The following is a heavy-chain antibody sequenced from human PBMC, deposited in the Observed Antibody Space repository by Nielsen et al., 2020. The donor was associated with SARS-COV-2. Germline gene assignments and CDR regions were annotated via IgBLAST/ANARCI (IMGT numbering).Heavy chain of an antibody. V-gene: IGHV1-2*06. Sequence: ASVKVSCKASGYTFTGYYMHWVRQAPGQGLEWMGRINPNSGGTNYAQKFQGRVTMTRDTSISTAYMELSRLRSDGTAVYYCAREKGSYGPAGYGMDVWGQGTTVTVSS. D-gene: IGHD3-16*01. CDR2: INPNSGGT. CDR3: AREKGSYGPAGYGMDV. CDR1: GYTFTGYY. J-gene: IGHJ6*02.